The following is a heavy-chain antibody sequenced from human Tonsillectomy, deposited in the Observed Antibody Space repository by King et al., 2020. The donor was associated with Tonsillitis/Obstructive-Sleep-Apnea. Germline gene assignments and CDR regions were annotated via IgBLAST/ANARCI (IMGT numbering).Heavy chain of an antibody. J-gene: IGHJ4*02. Sequence: VQLQESGPGLVKPSETLSLTCTVSGGSISSYYWSWIRQPPGKGLEWIGYIYYSGSTNYNPSLKSRGTISVDTSKNQFSLKLSSVTAADPAVYYCARHAGDDYSFDYWGQGTLVTVSS. CDR1: GGSISSYY. CDR2: IYYSGST. V-gene: IGHV4-59*08. D-gene: IGHD4-11*01. CDR3: ARHAGDDYSFDY.